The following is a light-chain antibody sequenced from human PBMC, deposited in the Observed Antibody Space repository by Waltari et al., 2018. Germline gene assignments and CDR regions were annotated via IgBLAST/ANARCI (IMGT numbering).Light chain of an antibody. Sequence: EIVLTQSPATLSLSPGETATLSCRASQSVSSFLAWYQQNPGQSPRLLIYDASTRATGIPARFSGSGSGTDFTLTISSLEPEDFAVYYCQQRSNLLTFGGGTKLEIK. CDR3: QQRSNLLT. J-gene: IGKJ4*01. CDR2: DAS. V-gene: IGKV3-11*01. CDR1: QSVSSF.